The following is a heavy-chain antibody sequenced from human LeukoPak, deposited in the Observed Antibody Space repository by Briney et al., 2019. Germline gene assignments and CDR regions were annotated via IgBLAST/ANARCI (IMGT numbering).Heavy chain of an antibody. CDR3: AKHPGYFDY. V-gene: IGHV3-48*03. CDR1: GFTFRTYE. J-gene: IGHJ4*02. Sequence: PGGSLRLSCAASGFTFRTYEMNWVRQAPGKGLEWVSYIGTIISTTYYADSVKGRFTVSRDNSKNTLYLQMNSLRAEDTAVYYCAKHPGYFDYWGQGTLVTVSS. CDR2: IGTIISTT.